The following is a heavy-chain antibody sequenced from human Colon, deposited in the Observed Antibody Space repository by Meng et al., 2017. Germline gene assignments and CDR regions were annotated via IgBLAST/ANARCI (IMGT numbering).Heavy chain of an antibody. CDR3: AAIFGLGPGY. CDR2: IFHSGST. J-gene: IGHJ4*02. Sequence: QLQLQESGPGLVKPSGTLSLTCDVSGVSINSSDWWSWVRQPPGKGLEWIAEIFHSGSTNYKSSLKSRATISVDRSKNQFSLKLNSVTAADTAVYYCAAIFGLGPGYWGQGTLVTVSS. D-gene: IGHD3-3*01. CDR1: GVSINSSDW. V-gene: IGHV4-4*02.